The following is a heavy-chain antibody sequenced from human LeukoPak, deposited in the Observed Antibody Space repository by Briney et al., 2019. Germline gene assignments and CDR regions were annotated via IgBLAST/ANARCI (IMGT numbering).Heavy chain of an antibody. D-gene: IGHD2-2*01. CDR3: ARGRYDKRRDFDY. CDR1: GGSFSGYY. CDR2: INHSGST. V-gene: IGHV4-34*01. J-gene: IGHJ4*02. Sequence: SETLSLTCAVYGGSFSGYYWSWIRQPPGKGLEWIGEINHSGSTNYNPSLKSRVTISVDTSKNQFSLKLSSVTAADTAAYYCARGRYDKRRDFDYWGQGTLVTVSS.